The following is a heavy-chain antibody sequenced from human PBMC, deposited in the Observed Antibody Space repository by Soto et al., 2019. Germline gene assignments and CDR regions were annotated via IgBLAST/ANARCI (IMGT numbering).Heavy chain of an antibody. D-gene: IGHD3-22*01. CDR3: ARDRYGDYYAY. V-gene: IGHV4-31*03. Sequence: QVQLLESGPGLVKPSQTLSLSCIVSGASLSSGGYYWNWIRQHPGKGLEWIGYIYFDGMTYYNPSLESRVTMSIDASTDQFSLHLSSVTAADTAVYYCARDRYGDYYAYWGQGILVTVSS. CDR2: IYFDGMT. J-gene: IGHJ4*02. CDR1: GASLSSGGYY.